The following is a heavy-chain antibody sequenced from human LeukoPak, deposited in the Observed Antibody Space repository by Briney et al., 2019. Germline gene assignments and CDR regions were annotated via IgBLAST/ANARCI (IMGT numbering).Heavy chain of an antibody. CDR1: GSSISSYY. J-gene: IGHJ3*02. D-gene: IGHD5-24*01. V-gene: IGHV4-59*01. CDR2: IYYSGST. CDR3: ARRDLRSDAFDI. Sequence: PSETLSLTCTVSGSSISSYYWSWIRQPPGKGPEWIGYIYYSGSTNYNPSLKSRVTISVDTSKNQFSLKLSSVTAADTAVYYCARRDLRSDAFDIWGQGTMVTVSS.